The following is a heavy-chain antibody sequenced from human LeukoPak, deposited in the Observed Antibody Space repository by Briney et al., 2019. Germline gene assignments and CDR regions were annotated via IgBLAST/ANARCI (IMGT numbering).Heavy chain of an antibody. V-gene: IGHV3-23*01. CDR2: ISGSGGST. D-gene: IGHD3-10*01. Sequence: GGSLRLSCAASGSTFSSYAMSWVRQAPGKGLEWVPAISGSGGSTYYADSVKGRFTISRDNSKNTLYLQMNSLRAEDTAVYYCAKYGSGSYYPNWFDPWGQGTLVTVPS. CDR3: AKYGSGSYYPNWFDP. J-gene: IGHJ5*02. CDR1: GSTFSSYA.